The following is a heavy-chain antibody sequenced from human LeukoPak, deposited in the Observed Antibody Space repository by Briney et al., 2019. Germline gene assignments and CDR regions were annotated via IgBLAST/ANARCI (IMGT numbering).Heavy chain of an antibody. CDR1: GFTFRSYT. Sequence: GGSLRLSCAASGFTFRSYTMHWVRQAPGKGLEWVAVILYDGRTTNYAESVRGRFTISRDTSENTLYLQMNSLRAEDTAVYYCAKGFVGYGSGSYYIPRIVYGMDVWGQGTTVTVSS. CDR3: AKGFVGYGSGSYYIPRIVYGMDV. V-gene: IGHV3-30*04. J-gene: IGHJ6*02. CDR2: ILYDGRTT. D-gene: IGHD3-10*01.